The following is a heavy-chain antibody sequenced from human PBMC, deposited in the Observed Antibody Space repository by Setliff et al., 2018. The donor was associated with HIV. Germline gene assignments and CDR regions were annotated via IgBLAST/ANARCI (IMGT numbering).Heavy chain of an antibody. Sequence: ASVKVSCKVSGYTLTELSRHWVRQAPGKGLEWMGGFDPEDGETIYAQKFQGRVTMTEDTSTDTAYMELSSLRSEDTAVYYCARGTNYYDSHSFPQYYYNAMDVWGQGTTVTVSS. CDR2: FDPEDGET. D-gene: IGHD3-10*01. CDR3: ARGTNYYDSHSFPQYYYNAMDV. V-gene: IGHV1-24*01. CDR1: GYTLTELS. J-gene: IGHJ6*02.